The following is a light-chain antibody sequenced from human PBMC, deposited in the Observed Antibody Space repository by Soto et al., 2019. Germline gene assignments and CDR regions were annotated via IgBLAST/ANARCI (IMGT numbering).Light chain of an antibody. J-gene: IGKJ2*01. Sequence: EIVLTQSPGTLSLSPGERATLSCRASQSVSSSFLAWYQHKRGQAPRLLIYGTSIRATGIPDRFSGSGSGTDFSLTISRLEPKDFAVYYCQQYASSPYTFGQGTKLEIK. CDR3: QQYASSPYT. V-gene: IGKV3-20*01. CDR1: QSVSSSF. CDR2: GTS.